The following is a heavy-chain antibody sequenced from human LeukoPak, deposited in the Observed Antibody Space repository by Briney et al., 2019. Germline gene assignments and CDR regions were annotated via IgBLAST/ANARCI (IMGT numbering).Heavy chain of an antibody. CDR1: GFTFSDFY. Sequence: GGSLRLSCVVSGFTFSDFYMSWVRQAPGKGLEWVSSISSGTSYIYYADSVKGRFTISRDNAKNSLYLQMNSLRAEDTAVYYCARDPTSSWETAFDIWGQGTMVTVSS. J-gene: IGHJ3*02. D-gene: IGHD1-26*01. CDR3: ARDPTSSWETAFDI. V-gene: IGHV3-21*01. CDR2: ISSGTSYI.